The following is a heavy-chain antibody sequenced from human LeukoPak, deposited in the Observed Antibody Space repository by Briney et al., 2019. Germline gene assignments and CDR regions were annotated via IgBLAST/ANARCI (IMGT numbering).Heavy chain of an antibody. CDR1: GFTFSNYA. J-gene: IGHJ4*02. D-gene: IGHD6-19*01. CDR2: LSGSGVRT. V-gene: IGHV3-23*01. CDR3: AKAEGYSTGWFSY. Sequence: PGGSLGLSCTVSGFTFSNYAMNWVRQAPGKGLEWVSGLSGSGVRTDYADSVKGRFTVSRDISKDTLYLQMNDLRAEDTAVYYCAKAEGYSTGWFSYWGQGTLVTVSS.